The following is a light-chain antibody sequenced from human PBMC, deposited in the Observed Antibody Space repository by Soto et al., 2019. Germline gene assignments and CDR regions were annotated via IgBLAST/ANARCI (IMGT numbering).Light chain of an antibody. Sequence: AIQLTQSPSSLSASVGDRVTITCRASQGISSTLAWYQQKSGKAPKLLIYDVSSLESGVPSRFSGSGAGTDFTLTISSLQPEDFAAYYCQQYNSYPVTFGQGTRLEIK. V-gene: IGKV1-13*02. CDR2: DVS. J-gene: IGKJ5*01. CDR1: QGISST. CDR3: QQYNSYPVT.